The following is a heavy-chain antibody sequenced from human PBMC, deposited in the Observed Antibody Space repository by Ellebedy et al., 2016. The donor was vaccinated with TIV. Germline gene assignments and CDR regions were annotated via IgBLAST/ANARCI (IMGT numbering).Heavy chain of an antibody. V-gene: IGHV4-28*01. D-gene: IGHD3-22*01. CDR1: GYSISSSNW. CDR2: IYYSGST. J-gene: IGHJ3*02. CDR3: ALSSGGEAFDI. Sequence: MPSETLSLTCAVSGYSISSSNWWGWIRQPPGKGLEWLGYIYYSGSTYYNPSLKSRVTMPVDTSKNQFSLKLSSVTAVDTAVYYCALSSGGEAFDIWGQGTMVTVSS.